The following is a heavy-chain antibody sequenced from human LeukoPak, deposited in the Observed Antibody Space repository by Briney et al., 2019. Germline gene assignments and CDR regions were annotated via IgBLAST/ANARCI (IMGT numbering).Heavy chain of an antibody. CDR1: GGTFSSYA. CDR2: IIPIFGTA. Sequence: ASVKVSCKASGGTFSSYAISWVRQAPGQGLEWMGGIIPIFGTANYAQKFQGRVTITADESTSTDYMELSSLRSGETAGYYCAGSARYSGSFRSKFDYWDQGPLIPVSS. J-gene: IGHJ4*02. D-gene: IGHD1-26*01. CDR3: AGSARYSGSFRSKFDY. V-gene: IGHV1-69*13.